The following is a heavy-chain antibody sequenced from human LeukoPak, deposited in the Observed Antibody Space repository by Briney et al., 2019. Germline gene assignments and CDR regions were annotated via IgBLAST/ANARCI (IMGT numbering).Heavy chain of an antibody. CDR1: GYSITSSSW. V-gene: IGHV4-28*01. D-gene: IGHD3-10*01. Sequence: PSETLSLTCAVSGYSITSSSWWGWIRQPPGKGLEWIGYIYHSGTTYYNPSLQSRVTMSVDTSKNQFSLKLSSVTAVDTAVYYCARKENVYYYFDYWGQGTVVTVSS. CDR2: IYHSGTT. CDR3: ARKENVYYYFDY. J-gene: IGHJ4*02.